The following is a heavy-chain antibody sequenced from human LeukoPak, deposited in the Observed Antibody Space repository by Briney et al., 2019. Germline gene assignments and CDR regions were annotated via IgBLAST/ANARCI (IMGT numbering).Heavy chain of an antibody. V-gene: IGHV3-23*01. J-gene: IGHJ3*02. CDR2: ISGSGGST. Sequence: GGSLRLPCAASGFTFSSYAMSWVRQAPGKGLEWVSAISGSGGSTYYADSVKGRFTISRDNSKNTLYLQMNSLRAEDTAVYYCAKVEIQLWLLYAFDIWGQGTMVTVSS. D-gene: IGHD5-18*01. CDR1: GFTFSSYA. CDR3: AKVEIQLWLLYAFDI.